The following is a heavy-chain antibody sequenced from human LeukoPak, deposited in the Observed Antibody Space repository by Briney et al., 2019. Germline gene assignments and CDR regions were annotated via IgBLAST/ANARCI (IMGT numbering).Heavy chain of an antibody. Sequence: GGSLRLSCAASGFTISSSWMSWVRQAPGKGLEWVANIKRDGREEYYVDLVKGRFTISRDNARESLYLQMTSLRAEDTAVYYCAKWRTGDSYGYEYWGQGTLVTVSS. CDR3: AKWRTGDSYGYEY. CDR1: GFTISSSW. J-gene: IGHJ4*02. CDR2: IKRDGREE. D-gene: IGHD5-18*01. V-gene: IGHV3-7*01.